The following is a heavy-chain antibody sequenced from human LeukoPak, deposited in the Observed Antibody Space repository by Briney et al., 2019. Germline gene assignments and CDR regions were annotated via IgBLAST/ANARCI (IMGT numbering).Heavy chain of an antibody. J-gene: IGHJ3*02. Sequence: GGSLRLSCAVSGFTFTSYAMHWVRQAPGKGLEWVAVVSYDGSNKDHADSVTGRFTISRDNSKNTLYLQMNNLRVEDTAVYYCARDNRKYYYDSSGYYYEDAFDIWGQGTMVTVSS. D-gene: IGHD3-22*01. CDR3: ARDNRKYYYDSSGYYYEDAFDI. V-gene: IGHV3-30-3*01. CDR2: VSYDGSNK. CDR1: GFTFTSYA.